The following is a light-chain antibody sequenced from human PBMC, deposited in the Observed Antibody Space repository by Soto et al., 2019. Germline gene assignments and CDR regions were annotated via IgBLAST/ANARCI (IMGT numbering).Light chain of an antibody. Sequence: DIQLTQSPSFLSASVGDRAIITCRASQAISSKLAWYQQRPGTAPKLLIPAASTLQSGVPSRFSGSGSGSEFTLTISSLQPEDLATSYCQQVGSCPLTFGGGTKVEIK. J-gene: IGKJ4*01. CDR2: AAS. CDR3: QQVGSCPLT. CDR1: QAISSK. V-gene: IGKV1-9*01.